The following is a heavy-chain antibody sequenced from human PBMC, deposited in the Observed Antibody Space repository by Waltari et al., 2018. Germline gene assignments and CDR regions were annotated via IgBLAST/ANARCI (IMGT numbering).Heavy chain of an antibody. J-gene: IGHJ2*01. CDR1: GFTFSSYW. V-gene: IGHV3-7*03. CDR3: ARDPGKWYFDL. CDR2: IRQDGSEK. Sequence: EVQLVESGGGLVQPGGSLRLSCAASGFTFSSYWMSWVRQAPGKGLGWGANIRQDGSEKYYADSVKRRFTISRDNSKNTLYLQMNSLRAEDTAVYYCARDPGKWYFDLWGRGTLVTVSS.